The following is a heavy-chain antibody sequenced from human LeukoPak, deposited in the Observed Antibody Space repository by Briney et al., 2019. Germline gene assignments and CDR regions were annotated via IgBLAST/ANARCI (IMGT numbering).Heavy chain of an antibody. CDR2: IYGSGNT. J-gene: IGHJ4*02. CDR3: ARAPITLAVFDY. V-gene: IGHV4-4*07. Sequence: SETLSLTCTVSGGSISSYYWSWIRQPAGKGLEWIGRIYGSGNTNYNPSLKSRVTMSVDTSKNQFSLKLSSVTAADTAVYYCARAPITLAVFDYWGQGSLVTVSS. CDR1: GGSISSYY. D-gene: IGHD3-10*01.